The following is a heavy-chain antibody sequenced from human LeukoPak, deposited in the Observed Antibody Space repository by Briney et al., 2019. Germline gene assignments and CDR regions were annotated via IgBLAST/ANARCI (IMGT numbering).Heavy chain of an antibody. CDR3: AKDDIRGGNTALDY. D-gene: IGHD4-23*01. Sequence: GGSLRLSCAASGFTFSSYAMSWVRQAPGKGLEWVSAISGSGGSTYYADSVKGRFTISRDNSKNTLYLQMNSLRAEDTAVYYCAKDDIRGGNTALDYWGQGTLVTVSS. J-gene: IGHJ4*02. CDR2: ISGSGGST. V-gene: IGHV3-23*01. CDR1: GFTFSSYA.